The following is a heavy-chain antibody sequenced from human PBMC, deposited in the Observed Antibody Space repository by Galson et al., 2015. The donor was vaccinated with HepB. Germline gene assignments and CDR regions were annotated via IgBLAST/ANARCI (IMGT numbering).Heavy chain of an antibody. Sequence: CAISGDSVSSNSAAWNWIRQSPSRGLEWLGRTYYRSKWYNDYAVSVKSRITINPDTSKNQFSLQLNSVTPEDTAVYYCARWYSGYAAQGDYYYYYMDVWGKGTTVTVSS. CDR2: TYYRSKWYN. CDR3: ARWYSGYAAQGDYYYYYMDV. J-gene: IGHJ6*03. D-gene: IGHD5-12*01. CDR1: GDSVSSNSAA. V-gene: IGHV6-1*01.